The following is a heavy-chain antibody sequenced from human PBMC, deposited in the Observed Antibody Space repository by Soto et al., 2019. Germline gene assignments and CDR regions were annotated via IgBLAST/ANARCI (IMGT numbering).Heavy chain of an antibody. Sequence: QVQLVQSGAEVKKPGASVKVSCKASGYTFTSYGISWVRQAPGQGLEWMGWISAYNGNTNYAQKLQGRVTMTTDTSTSTAYMELRSLRSDDTAVYYCARAYVLLWFGELLYPDYWGQGTLVTVSS. CDR1: GYTFTSYG. J-gene: IGHJ4*02. CDR2: ISAYNGNT. CDR3: ARAYVLLWFGELLYPDY. D-gene: IGHD3-10*01. V-gene: IGHV1-18*01.